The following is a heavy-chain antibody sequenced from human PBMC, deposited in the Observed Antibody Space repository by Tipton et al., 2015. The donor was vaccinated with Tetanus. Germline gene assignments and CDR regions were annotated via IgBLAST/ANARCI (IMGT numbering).Heavy chain of an antibody. V-gene: IGHV4-31*03. J-gene: IGHJ4*02. CDR3: ARVSRRNFYFDY. Sequence: TLSLTCTVSGDSISSGPYSWSWLRQHPGKGLELIGYIYYSGTSYISPSLMRRVSIAVDTSRNQFSLNLTSVTVADSAVYFCARVSRRNFYFDYWGPGAQVTVSS. D-gene: IGHD2/OR15-2a*01. CDR2: IYYSGTS. CDR1: GDSISSGPYS.